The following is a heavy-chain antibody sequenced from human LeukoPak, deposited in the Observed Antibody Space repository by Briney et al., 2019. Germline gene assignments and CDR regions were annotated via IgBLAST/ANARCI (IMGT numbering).Heavy chain of an antibody. CDR1: GFIVRSNY. Sequence: GGSLRLSCTASGFIVRSNYMSWVRQAPGKGLEWVSGIYSGGRTEYADSVKGRFSISRDHSKNTVYLQMNSLRADDTALYYCTREPLTGYFGFDYWGQGTQVTVSS. V-gene: IGHV3-53*01. CDR2: IYSGGRT. CDR3: TREPLTGYFGFDY. D-gene: IGHD3-9*01. J-gene: IGHJ4*02.